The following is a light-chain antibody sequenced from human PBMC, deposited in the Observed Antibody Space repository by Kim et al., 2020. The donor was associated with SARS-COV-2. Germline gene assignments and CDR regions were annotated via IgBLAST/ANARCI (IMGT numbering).Light chain of an antibody. V-gene: IGKV3-20*01. CDR2: GAT. J-gene: IGKJ1*01. CDR3: QQYDRPPWT. Sequence: SPGERATLSCRASQRVTSSYLAWYQQKPGQAPRLLIFGATSRATGIPDRFRGSGSGTDFTLTISRLEPEDFATYYCQQYDRPPWTFGPGTKVEIK. CDR1: QRVTSSY.